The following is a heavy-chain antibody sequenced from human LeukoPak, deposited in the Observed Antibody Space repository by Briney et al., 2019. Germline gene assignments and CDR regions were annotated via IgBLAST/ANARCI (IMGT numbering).Heavy chain of an antibody. Sequence: GGSLRLSCAASGFTFSTYTMNWVRQAPGKGLEWVSYISSSSSTIYYADSVKGRFTISRDNAKNSLYLQMNSLRAEDTAVYYCARDPRVVVVPVGFDYWGQGTLVTVSS. J-gene: IGHJ4*02. CDR2: ISSSSSTI. D-gene: IGHD2-2*01. CDR1: GFTFSTYT. CDR3: ARDPRVVVVPVGFDY. V-gene: IGHV3-48*01.